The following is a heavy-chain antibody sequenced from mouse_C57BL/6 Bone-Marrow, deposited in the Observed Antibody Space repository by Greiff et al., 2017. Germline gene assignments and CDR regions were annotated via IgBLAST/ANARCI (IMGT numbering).Heavy chain of an antibody. CDR1: GYTFTSYW. CDR3: SLYYGSSPAWFAY. CDR2: IYPGNSDT. Sequence: EVQRVESGTVLARPGASVKMSCKTSGYTFTSYWMHWVKQRPGQGLEWIGAIYPGNSDTSYNQKFKGKAKLTAVTSASTAYMELSSLTNEDSAVYYCSLYYGSSPAWFAYWGQGTLVTVSA. D-gene: IGHD1-1*01. J-gene: IGHJ3*01. V-gene: IGHV1-5*01.